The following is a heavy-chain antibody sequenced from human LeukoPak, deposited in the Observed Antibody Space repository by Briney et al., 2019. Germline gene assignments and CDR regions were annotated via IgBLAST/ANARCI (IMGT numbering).Heavy chain of an antibody. Sequence: PGGSLRLSCGASGFTFSDYTMNWVRQAPGKGLEWVSYIDNSGLIKAYGDSVKGRFTISRDNSKNTLYLQMDSLRADDTAVYYRAKRGSAAGTYNWFDTWGQGTLVTVSS. CDR2: IDNSGLIK. V-gene: IGHV3-48*04. CDR3: AKRGSAAGTYNWFDT. D-gene: IGHD6-13*01. J-gene: IGHJ5*02. CDR1: GFTFSDYT.